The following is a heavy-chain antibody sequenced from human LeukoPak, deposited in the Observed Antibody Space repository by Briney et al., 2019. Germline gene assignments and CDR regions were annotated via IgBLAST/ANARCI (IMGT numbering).Heavy chain of an antibody. J-gene: IGHJ4*02. CDR3: AKARGYSGYDPVDY. Sequence: PSQTLSLTCTFSGGSISSGGYDWSWIRQHPGKGLEWIGYIYYSGSTYYNPSLKSRVTISVDTSKNQFSLKLSSVTAADTAVYYCAKARGYSGYDPVDYWGQGTLVTVSS. D-gene: IGHD5-12*01. CDR1: GGSISSGGYD. V-gene: IGHV4-31*03. CDR2: IYYSGST.